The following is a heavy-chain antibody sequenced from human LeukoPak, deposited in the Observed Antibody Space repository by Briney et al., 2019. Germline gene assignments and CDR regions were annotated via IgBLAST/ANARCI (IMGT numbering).Heavy chain of an antibody. CDR1: GFTFSSYS. J-gene: IGHJ4*02. CDR2: ISSSSSYI. D-gene: IGHD5-12*01. Sequence: KPGGSLRLSCAASGFTFSSYSMNWVRQAPGKGLEWVSSISSSSSYIYYADSVKGRFTISRDNSKNTLYLQMNSLRAEDTAVYYCAKDLSGGYDYFDYWGQGTLVTVSS. CDR3: AKDLSGGYDYFDY. V-gene: IGHV3-21*04.